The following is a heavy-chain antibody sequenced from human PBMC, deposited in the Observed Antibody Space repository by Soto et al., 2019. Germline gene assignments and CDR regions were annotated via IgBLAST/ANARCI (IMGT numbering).Heavy chain of an antibody. CDR3: ARKKKELLGFARGGMDV. J-gene: IGHJ6*04. D-gene: IGHD3-10*01. V-gene: IGHV4-34*01. Sequence: QVQLQQWGAGLLKPSETLSLTCAVYGGSFSGYYWSWIRQPPGKGLEWIGEINHSGSTNYNPSLKSRVTISVXXSXNXXSLKLSSVTAADAAVYYLARKKKELLGFARGGMDVWGEGTTVTVSS. CDR2: INHSGST. CDR1: GGSFSGYY.